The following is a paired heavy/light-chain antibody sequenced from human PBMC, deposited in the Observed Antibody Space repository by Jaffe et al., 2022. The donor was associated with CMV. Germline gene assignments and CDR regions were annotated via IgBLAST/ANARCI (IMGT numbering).Heavy chain of an antibody. V-gene: IGHV4-39*01. CDR2: IYYSGST. D-gene: IGHD3-16*02. CDR1: GGSISSSSYY. Sequence: QLQLQESGPGLVKPSETLSLTCTVSGGSISSSSYYWGWIRQPPGKGLEWIGSIYYSGSTYYNPSLKSRVTISVDTSKNQFSLKLSSVTAADTAVYYCARCYDYVWGSYRSNWFDPWGQGTLVTVSS. J-gene: IGHJ5*02. CDR3: ARCYDYVWGSYRSNWFDP.
Light chain of an antibody. CDR3: NSRDSSGTL. CDR1: SLRSYY. Sequence: SSELTQDPAVSVALGQTVRITCQGDSLRSYYASWYQQKPGQAPVLVIYGKNNRPSGIPDRFSGSSSGNTASLTITGAQAEDEADYYCNSRDSSGTLFGGGTKLTVL. J-gene: IGLJ3*02. CDR2: GKN. V-gene: IGLV3-19*01.